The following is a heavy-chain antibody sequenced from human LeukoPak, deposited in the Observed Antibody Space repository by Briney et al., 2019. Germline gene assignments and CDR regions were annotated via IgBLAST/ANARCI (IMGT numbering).Heavy chain of an antibody. CDR2: IYHSGST. D-gene: IGHD3-16*01. CDR3: ARDNDYVWGSYYFDY. V-gene: IGHV4-39*07. J-gene: IGHJ4*02. Sequence: SETLPLTCTVSGGSISSSSYYWGWIRQPPGKGLEWIGSIYHSGSTNYNPSLKSRVTISVDKSKNQFSLKLSSVTAADTAVYYCARDNDYVWGSYYFDYWGQGTLVTVSS. CDR1: GGSISSSSYY.